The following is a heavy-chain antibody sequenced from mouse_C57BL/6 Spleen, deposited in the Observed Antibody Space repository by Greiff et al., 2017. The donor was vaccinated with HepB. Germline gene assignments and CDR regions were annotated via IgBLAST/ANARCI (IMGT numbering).Heavy chain of an antibody. V-gene: IGHV14-4*01. CDR2: IDPENGDT. CDR1: GFNIKDDY. D-gene: IGHD1-1*01. CDR3: TTNYYGSKGFAY. Sequence: VQLQQSGAELVRPGASVKLSCTASGFNIKDDYMHWVKQRPEQGLEWIGWIDPENGDTEYASKFQGKATITADTSSNTAYLQLSSLTSEDTAVYYGTTNYYGSKGFAYWAQGTLATVSA. J-gene: IGHJ3*01.